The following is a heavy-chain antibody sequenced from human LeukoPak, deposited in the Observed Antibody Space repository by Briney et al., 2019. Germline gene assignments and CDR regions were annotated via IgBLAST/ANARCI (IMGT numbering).Heavy chain of an antibody. CDR1: GGTFTSYA. J-gene: IGHJ5*02. Sequence: ASVKVSCKASGGTFTSYAISWVRQAPGQGLEWMGGIIPIFGTANYAQKFQGRVTITADESTSTAYMELSSLRSEDTAVYYCAREPLDYDILTGYDVERNWFDPWGQGILVTVSS. CDR3: AREPLDYDILTGYDVERNWFDP. D-gene: IGHD3-9*01. V-gene: IGHV1-69*13. CDR2: IIPIFGTA.